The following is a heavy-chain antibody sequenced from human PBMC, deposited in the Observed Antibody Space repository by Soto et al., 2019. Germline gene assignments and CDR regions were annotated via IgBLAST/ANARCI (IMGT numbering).Heavy chain of an antibody. CDR1: GFTFSSYA. Sequence: TGGSLRLSCAASGFTFSSYAMHWVRQAPGKGLEWVAVISYDGTNKYYADSVKGRFSISRDDSKSTVYLQMNSLKTEDTAVYFYTPELCSRTSCYGETTWFDPWGQGTLVTVSS. CDR2: ISYDGTNK. J-gene: IGHJ5*02. CDR3: TPELCSRTSCYGETTWFDP. D-gene: IGHD2-2*01. V-gene: IGHV3-30*03.